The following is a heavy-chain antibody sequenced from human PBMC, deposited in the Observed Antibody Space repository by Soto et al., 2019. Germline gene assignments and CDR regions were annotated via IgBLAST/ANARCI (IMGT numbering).Heavy chain of an antibody. CDR1: GYTFTSYD. J-gene: IGHJ6*02. CDR3: ARGWGGYDPRSGYYGMDV. Sequence: ASVKVSCKASGYTFTSYDIYWVRQATGQGLEWMGWMNPNTGNSAYAQKFQGRVTVTSDTSINTVHMELSSLRSEDTAVYYCARGWGGYDPRSGYYGMDVWGQGTTVTVSS. V-gene: IGHV1-8*01. CDR2: MNPNTGNS. D-gene: IGHD5-12*01.